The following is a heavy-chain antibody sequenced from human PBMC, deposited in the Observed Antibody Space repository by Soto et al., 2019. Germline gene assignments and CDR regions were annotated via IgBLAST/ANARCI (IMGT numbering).Heavy chain of an antibody. Sequence: SVKVSCKASGYTFTSYGISWVRQAPGQGLEWMGWISAYNGNTNYAQKLQGRVTMTTDTSTRTAYMELRSLRSDDTAVYYCARDSMEGDTKNHYYYYYGMDVWGQGNTVTVS. CDR2: ISAYNGNT. CDR3: ARDSMEGDTKNHYYYYYGMDV. D-gene: IGHD1-26*01. CDR1: GYTFTSYG. V-gene: IGHV1-18*01. J-gene: IGHJ6*02.